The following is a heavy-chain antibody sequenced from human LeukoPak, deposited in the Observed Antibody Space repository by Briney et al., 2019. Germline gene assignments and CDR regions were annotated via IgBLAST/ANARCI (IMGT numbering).Heavy chain of an antibody. CDR3: ARDPAFRGAQMEY. CDR2: ISGYNGNT. V-gene: IGHV1-18*01. CDR1: GYTLTSYG. J-gene: IGHJ4*02. D-gene: IGHD3-10*01. Sequence: ASVKVSCKASGYTLTSYGFSWVRQAPGQGLEWMGWISGYNGNTNYAQNLQGRVTMTIDTSTSKAYMELRSLRSDDTAVYYCARDPAFRGAQMEYWGQGSLVTVSS.